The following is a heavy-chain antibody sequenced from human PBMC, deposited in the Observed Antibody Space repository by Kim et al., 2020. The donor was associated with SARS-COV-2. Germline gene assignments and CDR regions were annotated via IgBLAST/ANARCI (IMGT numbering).Heavy chain of an antibody. CDR2: IYLGDSDT. V-gene: IGHV5-51*01. Sequence: GESLKISCQGFGYSFTSYWIAWVRQMPGKGLEWMGIIYLGDSDTRYSPSFQGQVIISADKSISTAYLQWSTLKASDTAIYYCARHNWNYVLDYYDGLDVWGQGTTVTVSS. CDR1: GYSFTSYW. J-gene: IGHJ6*02. D-gene: IGHD1-7*01. CDR3: ARHNWNYVLDYYDGLDV.